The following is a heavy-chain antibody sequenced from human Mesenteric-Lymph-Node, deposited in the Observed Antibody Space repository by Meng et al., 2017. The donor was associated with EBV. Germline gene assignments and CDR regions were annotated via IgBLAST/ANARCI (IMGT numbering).Heavy chain of an antibody. CDR1: GYTFTSYA. D-gene: IGHD6-19*01. J-gene: IGHJ5*02. Sequence: VRAGAVVKEPRAAVKVSFQTSGYTFTSYAMHWVRQAPGQRLEGMGWINVGKGDTKYSQKFQGRVTITRDTSASTAYMELSSLRSEDTAVYYCARDSSGDSRFFDPWGQGTLVTVSS. V-gene: IGHV1-3*01. CDR2: INVGKGDT. CDR3: ARDSSGDSRFFDP.